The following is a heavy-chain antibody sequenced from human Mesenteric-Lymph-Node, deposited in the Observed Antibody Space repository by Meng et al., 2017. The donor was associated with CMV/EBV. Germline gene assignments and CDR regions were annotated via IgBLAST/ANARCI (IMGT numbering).Heavy chain of an antibody. CDR3: ARVRVSLLRYLGGYLDH. J-gene: IGHJ5*02. CDR2: ISYSGTT. V-gene: IGHV4-30-4*08. Sequence: SETLSLTCTVSGASISSSDYYWTWIRQPPGKALEWIGYISYSGTTYYNPSLKSRLTISLDTSKNQFSLNLTSVTVAETAFYYCARVRVSLLRYLGGYLDHWGQGRLVTVSS. CDR1: GASISSSDYY. D-gene: IGHD3-9*01.